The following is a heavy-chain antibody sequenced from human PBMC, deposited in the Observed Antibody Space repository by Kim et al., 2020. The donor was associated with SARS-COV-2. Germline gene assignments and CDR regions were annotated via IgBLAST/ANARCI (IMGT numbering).Heavy chain of an antibody. CDR2: ISGSGGST. CDR1: GFTFSSYA. D-gene: IGHD6-13*01. V-gene: IGHV3-23*01. Sequence: GGSLRLSCAASGFTFSSYAMSWVRQAPGKGLEWVSAISGSGGSTYYADSVKGRFTISRDNSKNTLYLQMNSLRAEDTAVYYCVKGFSGPASSSWYGGYVPSYYFDYWGQGTLVTVSS. J-gene: IGHJ4*02. CDR3: VKGFSGPASSSWYGGYVPSYYFDY.